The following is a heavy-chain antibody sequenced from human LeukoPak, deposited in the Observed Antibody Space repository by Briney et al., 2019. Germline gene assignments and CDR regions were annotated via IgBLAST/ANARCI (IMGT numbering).Heavy chain of an antibody. J-gene: IGHJ3*02. CDR1: GGSISSSSYY. CDR3: ARLRSPDITMIVGAFDI. D-gene: IGHD3-22*01. Sequence: SETLSLTCTVSGGSISSSSYYWGWIRQPPGKGLEWIGSIYYSGSTYYNPSLKRRVTISVDTSKTQFSLKLSSVTAADTAVYYCARLRSPDITMIVGAFDIWGQGTMVTVSS. V-gene: IGHV4-39*01. CDR2: IYYSGST.